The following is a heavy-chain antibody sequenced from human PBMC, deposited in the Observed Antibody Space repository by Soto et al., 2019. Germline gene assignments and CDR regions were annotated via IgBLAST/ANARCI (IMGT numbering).Heavy chain of an antibody. Sequence: GGSLRLSCAASGFTFSSYGMHWVRQAPGKGLEWVAVISYDGSNKYYADSVKGRFTISRDNSKNTLYLQMNSLRAEDTAVYYCAKDGEDIVVVPAADYYYYYYMDVWGKGTTVTVSS. J-gene: IGHJ6*03. CDR1: GFTFSSYG. CDR3: AKDGEDIVVVPAADYYYYYYMDV. V-gene: IGHV3-30*18. CDR2: ISYDGSNK. D-gene: IGHD2-2*01.